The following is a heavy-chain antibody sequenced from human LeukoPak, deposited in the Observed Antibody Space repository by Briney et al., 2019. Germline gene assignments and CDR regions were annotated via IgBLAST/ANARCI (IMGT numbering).Heavy chain of an antibody. D-gene: IGHD5-12*01. J-gene: IGHJ4*02. CDR2: ISYSGST. Sequence: SEALSLTCTVSGGSVSTDYWSWIRQPPGKGLEGIGYISYSGSTNYNPSLKSRVTMSVDTSKKQFSLKLSSVTAADTAVYYCARYQDGGYSLDYWGQGTLVTVPS. V-gene: IGHV4-59*08. CDR1: GGSVSTDY. CDR3: ARYQDGGYSLDY.